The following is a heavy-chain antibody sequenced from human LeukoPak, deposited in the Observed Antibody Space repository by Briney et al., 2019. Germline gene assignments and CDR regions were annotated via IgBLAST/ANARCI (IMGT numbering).Heavy chain of an antibody. V-gene: IGHV3-48*04. D-gene: IGHD1-26*01. Sequence: GGSLRLSCAASGFTFSSYSMNWVRQAPGKGLEWVSYISSSSSTIYYADSVKGRSTISRDNAKNSLYLQMNSLRAEDTAVYYCARDAGSYYHYWGQGTLVTVSS. CDR2: ISSSSSTI. CDR3: ARDAGSYYHY. J-gene: IGHJ4*02. CDR1: GFTFSSYS.